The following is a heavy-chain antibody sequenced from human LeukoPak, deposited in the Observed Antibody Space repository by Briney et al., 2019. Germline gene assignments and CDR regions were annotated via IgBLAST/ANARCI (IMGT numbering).Heavy chain of an antibody. CDR3: ARQHGSGSYYSRAIDY. D-gene: IGHD3-10*01. V-gene: IGHV5-51*01. CDR1: GYRFTTYW. J-gene: IGHJ4*02. CDR2: IYPGDSDT. Sequence: GESLKISFQASGYRFTTYWIGWVRPMPEKGLEWMGIIYPGDSDTRYSPSFQGQVTISADKSISTAYLQWSSLKASDTAMYYCARQHGSGSYYSRAIDYWGQGTLVTVSS.